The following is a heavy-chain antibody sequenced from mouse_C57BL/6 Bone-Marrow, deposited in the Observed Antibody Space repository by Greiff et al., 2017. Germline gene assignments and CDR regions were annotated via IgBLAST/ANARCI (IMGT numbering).Heavy chain of an antibody. CDR2: IDPSDSYT. Sequence: VQLQQPGAELVRPGTSVKLSCKASGYTFTSYWMHWVKQRPGQGLEWIGVIDPSDSYTNYNQKFKGKATLTVDTSSSTAYMQLSSLTSEDSAVYYCARDYEYDDWYVDVWGTGTTVTVSS. D-gene: IGHD2-4*01. CDR1: GYTFTSYW. CDR3: ARDYEYDDWYVDV. V-gene: IGHV1-59*01. J-gene: IGHJ1*03.